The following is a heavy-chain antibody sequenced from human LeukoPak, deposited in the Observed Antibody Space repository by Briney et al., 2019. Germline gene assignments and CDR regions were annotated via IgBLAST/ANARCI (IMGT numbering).Heavy chain of an antibody. J-gene: IGHJ6*02. CDR2: IRFDGNDE. CDR3: TGGGGYCSGGRCYGHYSMDV. D-gene: IGHD2-15*01. Sequence: PGGSLRLSRAASGFTFSSYGMHWVRRAPGKGLEWVAYIRFDGNDEHYEDSVKGRFTISRDNSKNTLYLQMSSLRAEDTAVYYCTGGGGYCSGGRCYGHYSMDVWGQGTTVTVSS. CDR1: GFTFSSYG. V-gene: IGHV3-30*02.